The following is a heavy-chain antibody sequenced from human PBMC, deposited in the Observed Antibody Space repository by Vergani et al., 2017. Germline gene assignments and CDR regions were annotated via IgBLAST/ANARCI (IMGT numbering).Heavy chain of an antibody. CDR2: IYYSGST. CDR1: GGSISSYY. CDR3: ARGAGYFDL. J-gene: IGHJ2*01. V-gene: IGHV4-59*01. Sequence: QVQLQESGPGLVKPSETLSLTCTVPGGSISSYYWSWIRQPPGKGLEWIGYIYYSGSTSYNPSLKSRVTISVDTSKNQFSLKLSSVTAADTAVYYCARGAGYFDLWGRGTLVTVSS.